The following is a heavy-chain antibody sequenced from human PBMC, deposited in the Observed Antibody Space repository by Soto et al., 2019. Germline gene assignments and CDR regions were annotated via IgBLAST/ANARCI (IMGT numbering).Heavy chain of an antibody. CDR3: ATYCSGGSCHLHSFDY. CDR2: IYYSGST. D-gene: IGHD2-15*01. CDR1: GGSISSSSYY. V-gene: IGHV4-39*01. Sequence: SETLSLTCTVSGGSISSSSYYWGWIRQPPGKGLEWIGSIYYSGSTYYNPSLKSRVTISVDTSKNQFSLKLSSVTAADTAVYYCATYCSGGSCHLHSFDYWGQGTLVTVSS. J-gene: IGHJ4*02.